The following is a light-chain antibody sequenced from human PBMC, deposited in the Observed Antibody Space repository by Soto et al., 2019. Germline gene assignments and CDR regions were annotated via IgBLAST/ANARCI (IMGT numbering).Light chain of an antibody. CDR2: AAS. V-gene: IGKV1-27*01. CDR3: QRTYNAPPIT. CDR1: QGISNY. J-gene: IGKJ5*01. Sequence: DIQMTQSPSSLSASVGDTVTITCRASQGISNYLAWYQQKPGKVPKLLIYAASTLQSGVASRFSGSGSGTDFTLTISSLQPEDVATYYGQRTYNAPPITFGQGTRLEIK.